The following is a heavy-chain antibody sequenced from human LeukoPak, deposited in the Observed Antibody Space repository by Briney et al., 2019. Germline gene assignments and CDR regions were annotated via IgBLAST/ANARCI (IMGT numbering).Heavy chain of an antibody. Sequence: SETLSLTCTVSGDSISSGGYYWSWIRQHPGKGLEWIGYIYYSGSTYYNPSLKSRVTISVDTSKNQFSLKLNSVTAADTAVYYCARGRASSWSPFTYWGQGILVTVSS. CDR1: GDSISSGGYY. D-gene: IGHD6-19*01. CDR3: ARGRASSWSPFTY. J-gene: IGHJ4*02. V-gene: IGHV4-31*03. CDR2: IYYSGST.